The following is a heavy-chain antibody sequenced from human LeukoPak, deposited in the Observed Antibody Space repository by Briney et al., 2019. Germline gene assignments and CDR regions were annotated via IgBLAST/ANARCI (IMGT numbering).Heavy chain of an antibody. CDR3: ARDSGGFDY. J-gene: IGHJ4*02. D-gene: IGHD3-10*01. CDR2: ISYDGSNK. Sequence: PGGSLRLSCAASGFTFSSYAMHWVRQAPGKGLEWVAVISYDGSNKYYADSVKGRFTISRDNSKNTLYLQMNSLRAEDTAVYYCARDSGGFDYWAREPWSPSPQ. CDR1: GFTFSSYA. V-gene: IGHV3-30-3*01.